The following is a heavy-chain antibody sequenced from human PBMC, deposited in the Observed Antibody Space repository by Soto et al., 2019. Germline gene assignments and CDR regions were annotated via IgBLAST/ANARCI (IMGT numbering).Heavy chain of an antibody. CDR1: GFTFSSYS. V-gene: IGHV3-21*01. Sequence: GGSLRLSCAASGFTFSSYSMNWVRQAPGKGLEWVSSISSSSSYIYYADSVKGRFTIYRDNAKNSLYLQMNSLRAEDTAVYYCARDGADPGIAAAAWGQGTLVTVSS. CDR3: ARDGADPGIAAAA. J-gene: IGHJ5*02. D-gene: IGHD6-13*01. CDR2: ISSSSSYI.